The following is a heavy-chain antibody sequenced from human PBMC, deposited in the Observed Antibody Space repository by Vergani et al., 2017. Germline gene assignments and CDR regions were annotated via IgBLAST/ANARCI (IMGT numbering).Heavy chain of an antibody. CDR2: INHSGST. V-gene: IGHV4-34*01. Sequence: QVQLQQWGAGLLKPSETLSLTCAVYGGSFSGYYWSWIRQPPGKGLEWIGEINHSGSTNYNPSLKSRVTISVDTSKNQFSLKLSSVTAADTAVYYCARGSRSYRNYNYSWGSYRVPYYFDYWGQGSLVTVSS. D-gene: IGHD3-16*02. J-gene: IGHJ4*02. CDR1: GGSFSGYY. CDR3: ARGSRSYRNYNYSWGSYRVPYYFDY.